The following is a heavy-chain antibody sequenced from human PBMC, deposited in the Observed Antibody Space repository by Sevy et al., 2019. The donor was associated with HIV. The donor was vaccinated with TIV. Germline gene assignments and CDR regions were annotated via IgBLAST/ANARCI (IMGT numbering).Heavy chain of an antibody. J-gene: IGHJ2*01. V-gene: IGHV3-7*01. D-gene: IGHD3-10*01. CDR1: GFTLSRYW. CDR3: GSGLMRYFDL. Sequence: GGSLRLSCAASGFTLSRYWMSWVRQAPGKGLEWVANINQDGSEKHYVDSVKGRFTISRDNAKNSVYLQMNSLRAEDTAVYYCGSGLMRYFDLWGRGTLVTVSS. CDR2: INQDGSEK.